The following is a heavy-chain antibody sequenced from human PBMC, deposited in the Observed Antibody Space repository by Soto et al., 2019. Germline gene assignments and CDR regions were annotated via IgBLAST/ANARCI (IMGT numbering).Heavy chain of an antibody. CDR2: IYYSGST. CDR1: GGSISSSSYY. Sequence: SETLSLTCTVSGGSISSSSYYWGWIRQPPGKGLEWIGSIYYSGSTYYNPSLKSRVTISVDTSKNQFSLKLSSVTAADTAVYYCASKSGSGPLYYFDYWGQGTLVTVSS. D-gene: IGHD3-10*01. V-gene: IGHV4-39*01. CDR3: ASKSGSGPLYYFDY. J-gene: IGHJ4*02.